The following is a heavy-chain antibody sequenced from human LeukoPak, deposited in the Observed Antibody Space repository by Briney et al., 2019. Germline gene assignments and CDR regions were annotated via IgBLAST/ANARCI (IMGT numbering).Heavy chain of an antibody. J-gene: IGHJ6*03. D-gene: IGHD2-2*01. Sequence: ASVKVSCKASGYTFTSYGISWVRQAPGQGLEWMGWISAYNGNTNYAQKLQGRVTMTTGTSTSTAYMELRSLRSDDTAVYYCARGIPIVVVPAAIRDYYYYYYMDVWGKGTTVTVSS. CDR1: GYTFTSYG. CDR3: ARGIPIVVVPAAIRDYYYYYYMDV. CDR2: ISAYNGNT. V-gene: IGHV1-18*01.